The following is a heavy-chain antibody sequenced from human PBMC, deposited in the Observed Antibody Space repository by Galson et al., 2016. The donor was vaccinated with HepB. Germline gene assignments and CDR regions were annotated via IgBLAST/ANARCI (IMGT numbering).Heavy chain of an antibody. J-gene: IGHJ5*02. D-gene: IGHD2-15*01. CDR1: GYTFTAYL. CDR2: INSEGTT. CDR3: AREEFAVGLEH. Sequence: SVKVSCKASGYTFTAYLMHWVRQAPGQGLEWMGLINSEGTTGYARKFQGRITMTTDASTSTVYMEVSSLTFEDTALYFCAREEFAVGLEHWGQGTLVTVSP. V-gene: IGHV1-46*01.